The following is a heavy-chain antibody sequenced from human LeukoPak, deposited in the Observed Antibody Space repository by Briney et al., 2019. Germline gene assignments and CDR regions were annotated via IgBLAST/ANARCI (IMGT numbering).Heavy chain of an antibody. CDR1: GGSISSYY. CDR3: ARESDTAMVNWYFDL. J-gene: IGHJ2*01. Sequence: SETLSLTCTVSGGSISSYYWSWIRQPAGKGLEWIGRIYTSGSTNYNPSLKSRVTMSVDTSKNQFSLKLSSVTAADTAVYYCARESDTAMVNWYFDLWGRGTLATVSS. CDR2: IYTSGST. D-gene: IGHD5-18*01. V-gene: IGHV4-4*07.